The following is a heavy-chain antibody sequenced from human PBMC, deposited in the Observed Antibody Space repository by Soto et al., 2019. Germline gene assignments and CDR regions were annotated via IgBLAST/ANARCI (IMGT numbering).Heavy chain of an antibody. J-gene: IGHJ4*02. D-gene: IGHD6-19*01. CDR1: PYSHSTSGEG. CDR3: THSRGDLAVACFQY. CDR2: IYWDDDK. V-gene: IGHV2-5*02. Sequence: SGLRSVNRPLAITLTSTLSPYSHSTSGEGVGWTRQPPGKALEWLALIYWDDDKRYSPSLKSRLTITKDTSKNQVVLTMTNMDPVDTATYYCTHSRGDLAVACFQYWGQGTLVTVS.